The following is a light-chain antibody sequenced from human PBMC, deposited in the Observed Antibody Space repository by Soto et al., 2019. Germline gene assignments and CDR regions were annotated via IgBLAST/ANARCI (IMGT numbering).Light chain of an antibody. J-gene: IGKJ3*01. V-gene: IGKV1-5*03. Sequence: DIQMTQSPSTLSAFLGDRVTITSRASQSISSWLAWYQQKPGKAPKLLIYKASSLESGVPSRFSGSGSGTEFTLTISSLQPDDFATYYCQQYNSYPFTFGPGTKVDIK. CDR1: QSISSW. CDR2: KAS. CDR3: QQYNSYPFT.